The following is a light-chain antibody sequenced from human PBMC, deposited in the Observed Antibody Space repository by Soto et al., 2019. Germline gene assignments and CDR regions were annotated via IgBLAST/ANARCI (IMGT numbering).Light chain of an antibody. CDR3: VLYMGGGSYV. V-gene: IGLV8-61*01. CDR2: STN. CDR1: SGSVSTGYH. J-gene: IGLJ1*01. Sequence: QAVVTQEPSFSVSPGGTVTLTCGLTSGSVSTGYHPSWYQQTPGQAPRTLIYSTNTRSSGVPDRVSGSILGNKAALTIAGAQADDESDYYCVLYMGGGSYVFGTGTKLTVL.